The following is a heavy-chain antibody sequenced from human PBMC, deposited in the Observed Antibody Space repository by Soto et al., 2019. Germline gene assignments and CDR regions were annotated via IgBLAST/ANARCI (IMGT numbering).Heavy chain of an antibody. D-gene: IGHD2-2*01. CDR2: IYYSGTT. CDR3: AQLEDHVSGLYYCDY. J-gene: IGHJ4*02. V-gene: IGHV4-31*03. Sequence: QVQLQESGPGLVKPSQTLSLTCTVSGGSISSGGYYWSCIRQHPGKGLEWIGYIYYSGTTYYNPSLQSRVTISVDTSKNQFSLKLSSVTAADTALYYWAQLEDHVSGLYYCDYWCQGSLVTVSS. CDR1: GGSISSGGYY.